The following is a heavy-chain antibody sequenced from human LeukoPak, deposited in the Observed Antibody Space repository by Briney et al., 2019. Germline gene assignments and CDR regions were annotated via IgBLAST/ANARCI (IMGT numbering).Heavy chain of an antibody. CDR3: ARDRGTIYMDV. Sequence: GGSLRLSCAASGFTFSRYWMHWVRQAPGKGLVWVSRINSDGSSTSYADSVKGRFTISRDNAKNTLYLQMNSLRAEDTAVYYCARDRGTIYMDVWGKGTTVTVSS. CDR2: INSDGSST. D-gene: IGHD2-15*01. V-gene: IGHV3-74*01. CDR1: GFTFSRYW. J-gene: IGHJ6*03.